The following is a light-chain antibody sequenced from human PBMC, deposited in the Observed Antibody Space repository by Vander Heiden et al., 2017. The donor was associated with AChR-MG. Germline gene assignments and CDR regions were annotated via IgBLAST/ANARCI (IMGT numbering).Light chain of an antibody. Sequence: EIVLTQSPATLSLSPGARATLPCRPRQSVSSYLAWYQQKPGQAPRLRIYDASNRATGIPARFSGSGSGTDFTLTISSLEPEDFAVYYCQQRSNSYTFGQGTKLEIK. CDR2: DAS. CDR1: QSVSSY. J-gene: IGKJ2*01. V-gene: IGKV3-11*01. CDR3: QQRSNSYT.